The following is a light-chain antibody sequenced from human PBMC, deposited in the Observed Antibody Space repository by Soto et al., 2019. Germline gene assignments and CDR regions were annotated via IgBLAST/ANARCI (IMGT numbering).Light chain of an antibody. CDR2: DVS. J-gene: IGLJ1*01. CDR3: SSYTSSSTLDV. V-gene: IGLV2-14*01. Sequence: QSALTQPASVPGSPGQSITISCTGTSSDVGGYNYVSWYQQHPGKAPKLMIYDVSNRPSGVSNRFSGSKSGHTASLTISGLQSDYEADYYCSSYTSSSTLDVFGTGTKVTVL. CDR1: SSDVGGYNY.